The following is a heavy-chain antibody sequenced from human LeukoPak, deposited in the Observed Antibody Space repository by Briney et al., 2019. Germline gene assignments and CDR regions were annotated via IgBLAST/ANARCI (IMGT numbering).Heavy chain of an antibody. CDR2: IKSKTDGGTT. Sequence: PGGSLRLSCAASGFTFSNAWMSWVRQAPGKGLEWVGRIKSKTDGGTTDYAAPVKGRFTISRDNSKNTLYLQMNSLRVEDTAVYYCARVGLTTVTIDYWGQGTLVTVSS. CDR1: GFTFSNAW. CDR3: ARVGLTTVTIDY. J-gene: IGHJ4*02. V-gene: IGHV3-15*01. D-gene: IGHD4-17*01.